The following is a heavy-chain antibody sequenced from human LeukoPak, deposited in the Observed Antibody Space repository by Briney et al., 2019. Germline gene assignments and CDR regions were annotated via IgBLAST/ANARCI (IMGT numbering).Heavy chain of an antibody. D-gene: IGHD3-10*01. CDR3: ARDYDSGTSYFDY. V-gene: IGHV3-23*01. CDR1: GFTFSNYA. CDR2: SGSGGST. Sequence: GGSLRLSCAASGFTFSNYAMSWVRQAPGKGLEWVSGSGSGGSTYYADSVKGRFTISRDNAKNTLYLQMNSLRDEDTAVYYCARDYDSGTSYFDYWGQGTLVTVSS. J-gene: IGHJ4*02.